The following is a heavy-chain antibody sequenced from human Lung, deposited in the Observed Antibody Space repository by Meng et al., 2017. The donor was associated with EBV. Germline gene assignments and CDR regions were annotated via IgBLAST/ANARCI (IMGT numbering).Heavy chain of an antibody. D-gene: IGHD2-15*01. CDR2: IYYSGST. Sequence: HVRGPGPGWGKLSQTLSLPCTVSGGSISSGGYYWSWIRQPPGKGLEWIGYIYYSGSTYYNPSLKSRVTISVDTSKNQFSLKLSSVTAADTAVYYCAREWCSGGSCYPDYWGQGTLVTVSS. J-gene: IGHJ4*02. CDR1: GGSISSGGYY. CDR3: AREWCSGGSCYPDY. V-gene: IGHV4-30-4*01.